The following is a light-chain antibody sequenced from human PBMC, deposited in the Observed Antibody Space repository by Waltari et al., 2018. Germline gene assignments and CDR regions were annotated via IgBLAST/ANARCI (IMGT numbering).Light chain of an antibody. CDR3: CSYAVISTGV. Sequence: QSALTQPASVSGSPGQSITISCTGTSSDVGSYNLVSWYQQHPGKAPKLMISEVSKRPSVVSNRFSGSKSGNTDSLTFSGIQAEDEVDYYCCSYAVISTGVFGGGTKLTVL. V-gene: IGLV2-23*02. J-gene: IGLJ3*02. CDR2: EVS. CDR1: SSDVGSYNL.